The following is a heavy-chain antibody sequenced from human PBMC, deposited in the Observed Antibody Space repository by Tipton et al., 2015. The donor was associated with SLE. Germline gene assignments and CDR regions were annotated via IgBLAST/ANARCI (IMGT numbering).Heavy chain of an antibody. D-gene: IGHD3-3*01. V-gene: IGHV3-48*01. CDR1: GFIFSSYS. CDR3: AKDHYDFWSGYSYFDY. J-gene: IGHJ4*02. CDR2: ISSSSSTI. Sequence: GSLRLSCAASGFIFSSYSMNWVRQAPGKGLEWVSYISSSSSTIYYADSVKGRFAISRDNAKNSLYLQMNSLRAEDTAVYYCAKDHYDFWSGYSYFDYWGQGTLVTVSS.